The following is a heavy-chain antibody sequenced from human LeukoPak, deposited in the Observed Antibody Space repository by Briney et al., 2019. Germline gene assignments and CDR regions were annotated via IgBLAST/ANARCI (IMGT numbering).Heavy chain of an antibody. V-gene: IGHV3-48*03. J-gene: IGHJ5*02. CDR3: ARDYYDSSGYYNWFDP. D-gene: IGHD3-22*01. CDR1: GFTFSSYE. Sequence: GGSLRLSCAASGFTFSSYEMNWVRQAPGKGLQWVSYISSSGSTIYYADSVKGRFTISRDNAKNSLYLQMSSLRAEDTAVYYCARDYYDSSGYYNWFDPWGQGTLVTVSS. CDR2: ISSSGSTI.